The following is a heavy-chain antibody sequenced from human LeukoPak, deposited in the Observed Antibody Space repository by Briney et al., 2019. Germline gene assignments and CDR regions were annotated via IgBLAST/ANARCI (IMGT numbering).Heavy chain of an antibody. D-gene: IGHD3-3*01. Sequence: GGSLRLFCAASGFTFSSYDMNWVRQAPGKGLEWVSSISSRSTSIYYADSVKGRFTISRDNAKNSLYLQMNSLRAEDTAVYWCARDYIAYDPLDYWGQGTLVTVSS. CDR3: ARDYIAYDPLDY. CDR2: ISSRSTSI. V-gene: IGHV3-21*01. CDR1: GFTFSSYD. J-gene: IGHJ4*02.